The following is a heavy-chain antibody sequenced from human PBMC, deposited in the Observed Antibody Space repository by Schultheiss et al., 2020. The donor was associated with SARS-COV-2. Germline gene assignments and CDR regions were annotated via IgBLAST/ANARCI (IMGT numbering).Heavy chain of an antibody. J-gene: IGHJ3*02. Sequence: GGSLRLSCAASGFTFSSYAMSWVRQAPGKGLEWVSAISGSGGSTYYADSVKGRFTIPRDNSKNTPYLQMISRRAADPAVYYCAKERGGRVVPAAIYAFDIWGQGTMVTGSS. D-gene: IGHD2-2*01. V-gene: IGHV3-23*01. CDR1: GFTFSSYA. CDR3: AKERGGRVVPAAIYAFDI. CDR2: ISGSGGST.